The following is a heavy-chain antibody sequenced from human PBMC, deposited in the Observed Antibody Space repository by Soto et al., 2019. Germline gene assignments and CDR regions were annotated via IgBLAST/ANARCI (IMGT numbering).Heavy chain of an antibody. Sequence: EVQLVESGGGLVKPGGSLRLSCAASGFTFSNAWMSWVRQAPGKGLEWVGRIKSKTDGGTTDYAAPVKGRFTISRDDSKHTLYLQMNSLKTEDTAVYYCTTSSGSYPFDYWGQGTLVTVSS. CDR3: TTSSGSYPFDY. CDR2: IKSKTDGGTT. J-gene: IGHJ4*02. CDR1: GFTFSNAW. D-gene: IGHD1-26*01. V-gene: IGHV3-15*01.